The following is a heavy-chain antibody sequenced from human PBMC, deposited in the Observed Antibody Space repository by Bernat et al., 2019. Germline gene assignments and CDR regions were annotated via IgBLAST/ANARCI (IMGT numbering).Heavy chain of an antibody. J-gene: IGHJ4*02. CDR3: ARDSTWPY. CDR2: INAGNGNT. CDR1: GYTFTSYA. Sequence: QVQLVQSGAEVKKPGASVKVSCKASGYTFTSYAMHWVRQAPGQRLEWMGWINAGNGNTNHAQKFQGRVSMTTDTSTSTAYMELRSLRSDDTAMYYCARDSTWPYWGQGTLVTVSS. D-gene: IGHD2-2*01. V-gene: IGHV1-3*01.